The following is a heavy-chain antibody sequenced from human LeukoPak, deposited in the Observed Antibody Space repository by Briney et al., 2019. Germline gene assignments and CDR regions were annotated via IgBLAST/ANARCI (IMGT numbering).Heavy chain of an antibody. J-gene: IGHJ3*01. V-gene: IGHV4-38-2*02. CDR2: IYHSGST. CDR3: AMKLRAYYYDSSGYSET. CDR1: GYSISSGYY. Sequence: SETLSLTCTVSGYSISSGYYWGWIRQPPGKGLEWIGSIYHSGSTYYNPSLKSRVTISVDTSKNQFSLKLSSVTAADTAVYYCAMKLRAYYYDSSGYSETWGQGTMVTVSS. D-gene: IGHD3-22*01.